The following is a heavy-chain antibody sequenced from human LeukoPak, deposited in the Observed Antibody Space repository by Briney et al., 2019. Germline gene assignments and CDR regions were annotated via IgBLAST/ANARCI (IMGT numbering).Heavy chain of an antibody. J-gene: IGHJ4*02. V-gene: IGHV4-30-4*01. CDR2: IYYSGST. D-gene: IGHD5-24*01. CDR3: AREGGLGYNFDY. CDR1: GGSISSGDYY. Sequence: PSETLSLTCTVSGGSISSGDYYWSWIRQPPGKGLEWIGYIYYSGSTYYNPSLKSRVTISVDTSKNQFSLKLSSVTAADTAVYYCAREGGLGYNFDYWGQGTLVTVSS.